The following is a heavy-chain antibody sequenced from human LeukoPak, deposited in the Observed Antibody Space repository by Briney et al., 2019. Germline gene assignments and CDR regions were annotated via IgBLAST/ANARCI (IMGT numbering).Heavy chain of an antibody. CDR1: GFTFDDYA. Sequence: PGGSLRLSCAASGFTFDDYAMLWVRQAPGKGLEWVSGISWNSGSIGYADSVKGRFTISRDNAKNSLYLQMNSLRAEDTALYYFAKDGGYYYGSGSRYFDYWGQGTLVTVSS. V-gene: IGHV3-9*01. CDR2: ISWNSGSI. J-gene: IGHJ4*02. D-gene: IGHD3-10*01. CDR3: AKDGGYYYGSGSRYFDY.